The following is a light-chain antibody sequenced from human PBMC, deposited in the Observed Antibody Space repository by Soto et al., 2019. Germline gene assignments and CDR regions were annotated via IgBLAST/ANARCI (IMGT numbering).Light chain of an antibody. CDR3: HQYNNWPWT. V-gene: IGKV3-15*01. Sequence: ETVMTQSPVTLAVSAGGAATLCCRASQRVSSHLAWYQKKPGQAPRLLIYAASTRATGIPVRFSGSGSETEFTLTIRSLQSEDFALYYCHQYNNWPWTFGQVTKVDI. J-gene: IGKJ1*01. CDR1: QRVSSH. CDR2: AAS.